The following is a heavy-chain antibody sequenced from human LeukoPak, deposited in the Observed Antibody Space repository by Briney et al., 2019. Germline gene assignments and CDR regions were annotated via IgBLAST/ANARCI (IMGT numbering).Heavy chain of an antibody. Sequence: ASVTVSCKASGYTFTSYDINWVRQAPGQGLEWMGWMNPNSGNTGYAQKFQGRVTMTRNTSISTAYMELSSLRSEDTAVYYCARGRSYSTDAFDIWGQGTMVTVSS. CDR1: GYTFTSYD. CDR2: MNPNSGNT. V-gene: IGHV1-8*01. J-gene: IGHJ3*02. CDR3: ARGRSYSTDAFDI. D-gene: IGHD3-10*01.